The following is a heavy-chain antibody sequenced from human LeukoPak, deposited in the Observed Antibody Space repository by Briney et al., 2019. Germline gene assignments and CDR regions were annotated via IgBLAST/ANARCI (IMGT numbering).Heavy chain of an antibody. CDR1: GFTFRSYW. D-gene: IGHD3-22*01. CDR3: ARDRGYTFDY. Sequence: QPGGSLRLSCAASGFTFRSYWMHWVRQAPGKGLVWVSNIKSDGSSTTYADSVKGRFTISRDNAKNTLYLKMNSLRAEDTAVYYCARDRGYTFDYWGQGTLVTVSS. V-gene: IGHV3-74*01. J-gene: IGHJ4*02. CDR2: IKSDGSST.